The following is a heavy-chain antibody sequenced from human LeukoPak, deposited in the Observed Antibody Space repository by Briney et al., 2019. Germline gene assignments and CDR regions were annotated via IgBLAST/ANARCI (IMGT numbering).Heavy chain of an antibody. J-gene: IGHJ3*02. CDR3: ARLEGVLGAFDI. CDR1: VGSLTSYY. D-gene: IGHD1-1*01. V-gene: IGHV4-59*08. CDR2: IYYSGST. Sequence: PSETLSLTCTVSVGSLTSYYWSGIRQPPGKGREWIGYIYYSGSTNYNPSLKSRVTISVDTSKNQFSLKLSSVTAADTAVYYCARLEGVLGAFDIWGQGTMITVSA.